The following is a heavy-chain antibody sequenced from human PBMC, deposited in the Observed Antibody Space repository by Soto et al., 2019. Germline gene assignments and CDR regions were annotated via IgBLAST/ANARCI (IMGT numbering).Heavy chain of an antibody. Sequence: GGSLRLSCAASGFTVNRNYMSWVRQAPGKGLEWVSVIYSAGSTHYADSVKGRFTISRHDSENTLSLQMDSLRLEDMAVYYCAKGKKYCVNPSCYGPFDSWGQGTLVTASS. J-gene: IGHJ4*02. CDR2: IYSAGST. CDR1: GFTVNRNY. V-gene: IGHV3-53*04. CDR3: AKGKKYCVNPSCYGPFDS. D-gene: IGHD2-2*01.